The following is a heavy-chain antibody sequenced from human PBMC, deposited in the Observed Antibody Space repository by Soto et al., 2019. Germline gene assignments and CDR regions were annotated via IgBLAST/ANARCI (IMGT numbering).Heavy chain of an antibody. CDR3: AKEVSYWNYYGMDV. Sequence: GGSLRLSCAASGLTSSSYAMSWVRQAPGKGLEWVSDISGSGENTYYADSVKGRFTISRDNSKNTLYLQMNSLRAEDTAVYYCAKEVSYWNYYGMDVWGPGTTVTVSS. D-gene: IGHD2-21*01. CDR2: ISGSGENT. V-gene: IGHV3-23*01. CDR1: GLTSSSYA. J-gene: IGHJ6*02.